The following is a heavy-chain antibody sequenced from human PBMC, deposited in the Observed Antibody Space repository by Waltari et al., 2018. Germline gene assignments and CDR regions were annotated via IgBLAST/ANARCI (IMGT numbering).Heavy chain of an antibody. CDR2: IYYSGPT. D-gene: IGHD6-13*01. V-gene: IGHV4-39*01. CDR1: DDSISSGDYY. CDR3: ARSLHVFKAAAGMFDY. J-gene: IGHJ4*02. Sequence: QLQLQESGPGLVKPSGTLSLTCPFSDDSISSGDYYWGWIRQPPGKGLEWIGGIYYSGPTSYNPSLRSRVTMSVDTSKKQFSLKLSSVTAADTAVYYCARSLHVFKAAAGMFDYWGKGTLVTVSS.